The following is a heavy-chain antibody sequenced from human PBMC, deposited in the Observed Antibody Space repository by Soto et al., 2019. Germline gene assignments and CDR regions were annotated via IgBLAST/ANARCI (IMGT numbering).Heavy chain of an antibody. CDR1: GGSISSGGYY. Sequence: PLETLSLTCTVSGGSISSGGYYWSWIRQHPGKGLEWIGYIYYSGSTYYNPSLKSRVTISVDTSKNQFSLKLSSVTAADAAVYYCARDNYGSAYYYGMDVWGQGTTVTVSS. CDR3: ARDNYGSAYYYGMDV. CDR2: IYYSGST. D-gene: IGHD3-10*01. J-gene: IGHJ6*02. V-gene: IGHV4-31*03.